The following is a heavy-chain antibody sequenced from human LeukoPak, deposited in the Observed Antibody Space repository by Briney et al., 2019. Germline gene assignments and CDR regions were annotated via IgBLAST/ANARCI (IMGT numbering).Heavy chain of an antibody. CDR2: IIPIFGTA. D-gene: IGHD1-26*01. J-gene: IGHJ4*02. V-gene: IGHV1-69*05. CDR1: GYTFTSYG. CDR3: ARSPALGGDFDY. Sequence: SVKASCKASGYTFTSYGISWVRQAPGRGLEWMGGIIPIFGTANYAQKFQGRVTITTDESTSTAYMELSSLRSEDTAVYYCARSPALGGDFDYWGQGTLVTVSS.